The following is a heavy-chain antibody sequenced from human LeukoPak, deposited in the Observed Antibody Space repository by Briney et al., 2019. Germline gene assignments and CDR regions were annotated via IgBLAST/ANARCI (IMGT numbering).Heavy chain of an antibody. Sequence: GGSLRLSCAASGFTFSSYGMSWARQAPGKGLEWVSGVSGSGGSTYYAESVKGRFTISRDNFKNMIFLQMNSLRVEDTALYYCAKGGSRRVLDDIWGQGTMVTVSS. D-gene: IGHD2-15*01. J-gene: IGHJ3*02. CDR2: VSGSGGST. CDR1: GFTFSSYG. CDR3: AKGGSRRVLDDI. V-gene: IGHV3-23*01.